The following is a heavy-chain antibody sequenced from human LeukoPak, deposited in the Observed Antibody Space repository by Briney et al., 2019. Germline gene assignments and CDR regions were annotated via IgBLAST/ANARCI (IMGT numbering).Heavy chain of an antibody. V-gene: IGHV4-39*07. D-gene: IGHD4-4*01. CDR1: GGSISSSSYY. CDR2: IYYSGST. Sequence: SETLSLTCTVSGGSISSSSYYWGWIRQPPGKGLEWIGSIYYSGSTYYNPSLKSRVTISVDTSKNQFSLKLSSVTAADTAVYYCARRRLWSTVTTDGNYYYYYGMDVWGQGTTVTVSS. J-gene: IGHJ6*02. CDR3: ARRRLWSTVTTDGNYYYYYGMDV.